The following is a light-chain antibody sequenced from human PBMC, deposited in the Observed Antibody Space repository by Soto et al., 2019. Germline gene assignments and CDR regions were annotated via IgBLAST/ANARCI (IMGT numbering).Light chain of an antibody. J-gene: IGLJ3*02. V-gene: IGLV2-14*01. CDR2: EVS. CDR3: TPNTSGGPWV. CDR1: SSDVGAYNY. Sequence: QSALTQPASVSGSPGQSITISCTGTSSDVGAYNYVSWYQQHPGKAPKLMIYEVSNRPSGVSDRFSGSRSGNTASLTISGLRAEDGSDYYATPNTSGGPWVSGGGTKLP.